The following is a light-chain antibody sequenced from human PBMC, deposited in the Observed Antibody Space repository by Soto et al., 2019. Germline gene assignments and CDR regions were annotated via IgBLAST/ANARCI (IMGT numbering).Light chain of an antibody. V-gene: IGKV1-39*01. Sequence: IHLTQSPSTLSASLSQRFTISCRASQSISSWLAWYQQKPGEAPTLLIYGASSLQSGVPSRFSGSGSGTDFTLAINSLQPEDFATYYCQQSSRTPITFGQGTKVDIK. J-gene: IGKJ1*01. CDR2: GAS. CDR1: QSISSW. CDR3: QQSSRTPIT.